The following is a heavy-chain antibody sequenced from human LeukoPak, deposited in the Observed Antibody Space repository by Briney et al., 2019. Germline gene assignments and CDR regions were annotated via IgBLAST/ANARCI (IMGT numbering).Heavy chain of an antibody. V-gene: IGHV1-69*04. CDR1: GGTFNDYS. Sequence: SVKVSCKASGGTFNDYSISWVRQAPGQGLEWMGRIIPILNVPNYAQKFEGRVTITADKSTNTAYMELSSLKSEDTAVYFCARDRPRARYFDYWGQGILVTVSS. CDR2: IIPILNVP. J-gene: IGHJ4*02. D-gene: IGHD2-15*01. CDR3: ARDRPRARYFDY.